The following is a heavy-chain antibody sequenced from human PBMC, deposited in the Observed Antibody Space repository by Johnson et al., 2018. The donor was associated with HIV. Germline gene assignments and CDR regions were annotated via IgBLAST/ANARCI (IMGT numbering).Heavy chain of an antibody. Sequence: VHLVESGGGLVQPGGSLRLSCAASGFTFSSYAMSWVRQAPGKGLEWVSAISGSGGSTYYADSVKGRFTISRDNYKNTLYLQMNSLRAEDTAVYYCARWVIAARSFGAFDIWGQGTMVTVSS. CDR1: GFTFSSYA. J-gene: IGHJ3*02. V-gene: IGHV3-23*04. CDR3: ARWVIAARSFGAFDI. D-gene: IGHD6-6*01. CDR2: ISGSGGST.